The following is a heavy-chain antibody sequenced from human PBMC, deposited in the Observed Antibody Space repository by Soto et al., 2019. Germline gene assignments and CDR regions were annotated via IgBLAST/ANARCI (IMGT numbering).Heavy chain of an antibody. J-gene: IGHJ4*02. Sequence: GGSLRISCAAYGFTFSGHGMSWVRQATGKGLEWVSAISGSGGSTYYAASLKGRFTISRDNSKNTLYLQMNSLRAEDTAVYYCPKSMGYSYGHGFDYWGQGTLVTVSS. CDR1: GFTFSGHG. CDR2: ISGSGGST. V-gene: IGHV3-23*01. D-gene: IGHD5-18*01. CDR3: PKSMGYSYGHGFDY.